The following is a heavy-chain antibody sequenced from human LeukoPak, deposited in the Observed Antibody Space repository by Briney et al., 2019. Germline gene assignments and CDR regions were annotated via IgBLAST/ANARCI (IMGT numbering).Heavy chain of an antibody. CDR3: ARDLTVTTFTQYY. CDR2: ISSSSIYM. CDR1: GFTFSSYS. J-gene: IGHJ4*02. D-gene: IGHD4-17*01. V-gene: IGHV3-21*01. Sequence: GGSLRLSCAASGFTFSSYSMNWVRQAPGXGLEWVSSISSSSIYMYYADSVKGRFTISRDNAKNSLYLQMNSLRAEDAAVYYCARDLTVTTFTQYYWGQGTLVTVSS.